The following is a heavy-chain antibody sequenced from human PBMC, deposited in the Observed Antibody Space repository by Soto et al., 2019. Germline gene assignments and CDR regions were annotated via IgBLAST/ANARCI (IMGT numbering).Heavy chain of an antibody. V-gene: IGHV1-8*01. J-gene: IGHJ4*02. CDR3: ARERRLPYYDFWSGYYPPRYFDY. CDR1: GYTLTSYD. CDR2: MNPNSGNT. Sequence: ASVKVSCKASGYTLTSYDINWVRQATGQGLEWMGWMNPNSGNTGYAQKFQGRVTMTRNTSISTAYMELSSLRSEDTAVYYCARERRLPYYDFWSGYYPPRYFDYWGQGTLVTVSS. D-gene: IGHD3-3*01.